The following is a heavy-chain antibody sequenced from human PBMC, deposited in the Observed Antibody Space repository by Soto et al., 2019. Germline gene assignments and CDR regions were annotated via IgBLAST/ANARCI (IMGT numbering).Heavy chain of an antibody. CDR2: IYSGGST. D-gene: IGHD2-2*01. Sequence: EVQLVESGGGLVQPGGSLRLSCAASGFTVSSNYMSWVRQAPGKGLEWVSVIYSGGSTYYADSVKGRFTISRHNSKNTLYLQMNSLRAEDTAVYYCARDDCISTSCYVSYWGQGTLVTVSS. V-gene: IGHV3-53*04. CDR1: GFTVSSNY. J-gene: IGHJ4*02. CDR3: ARDDCISTSCYVSY.